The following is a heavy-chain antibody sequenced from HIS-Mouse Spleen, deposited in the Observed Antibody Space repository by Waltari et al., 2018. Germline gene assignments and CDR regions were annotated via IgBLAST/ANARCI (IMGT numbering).Heavy chain of an antibody. V-gene: IGHV4-39*07. J-gene: IGHJ2*01. CDR2: IYYSGGT. CDR1: GGFISSISYY. CDR3: AREIPYSSSWYDWYFDL. D-gene: IGHD6-13*01. Sequence: QLQLQASAPGLLKPSETLSRNCIVSGGFISSISYYCGWFRQHPGKGLEWIGSIYYSGGTYYNPSLKSRVTISVDTSKNQFSLKLSSVTASDTAVYYCAREIPYSSSWYDWYFDLWGRGTLVTVSS.